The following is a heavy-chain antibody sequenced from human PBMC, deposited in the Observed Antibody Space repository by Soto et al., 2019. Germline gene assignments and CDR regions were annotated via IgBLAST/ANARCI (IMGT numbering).Heavy chain of an antibody. CDR2: IIPIFGTA. J-gene: IGHJ4*02. CDR1: GGTFSSYA. D-gene: IGHD3-9*01. Sequence: ASVKVSCKASGGTFSSYAISWVRQAPGQGLEWMGGIIPIFGTANYAQKFQGRVTITADESTSTAYMELSSLRSEDTAVYYCARSKRYYDILTGYYSNSNFDYWGQGTLVTVSS. V-gene: IGHV1-69*13. CDR3: ARSKRYYDILTGYYSNSNFDY.